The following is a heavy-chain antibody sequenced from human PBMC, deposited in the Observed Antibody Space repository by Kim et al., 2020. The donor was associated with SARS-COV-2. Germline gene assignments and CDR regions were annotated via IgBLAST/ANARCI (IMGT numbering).Heavy chain of an antibody. CDR1: GFTFSNAW. V-gene: IGHV3-15*01. CDR2: IKSKTDGGTT. CDR3: KWRQQLVYYGMDV. J-gene: IGHJ6*02. Sequence: GGSLRLSCAASGFTFSNAWMSWVRQAPGKGLEWVGRIKSKTDGGTTDYAAPVKGRFTISRDDSKNTLYLQMNSPKTEDTAVYYCKWRQQLVYYGMDVWGQGSTVTVSS. D-gene: IGHD6-13*01.